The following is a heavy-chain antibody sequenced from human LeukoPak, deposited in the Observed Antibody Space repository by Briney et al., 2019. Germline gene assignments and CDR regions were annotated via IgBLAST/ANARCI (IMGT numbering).Heavy chain of an antibody. CDR3: ARLSVGTILPYYFDY. CDR2: IYYSGST. J-gene: IGHJ4*02. CDR1: GGSLSSYY. D-gene: IGHD4-23*01. V-gene: IGHV4-59*08. Sequence: SETLSLTCTVSGGSLSSYYWSWIRQPPGKGLEWIGYIYYSGSTSYNPSLKSRVTISVATSKNQFSLKLTSVTAADTAVYYCARLSVGTILPYYFDYWGQGTLVTVSS.